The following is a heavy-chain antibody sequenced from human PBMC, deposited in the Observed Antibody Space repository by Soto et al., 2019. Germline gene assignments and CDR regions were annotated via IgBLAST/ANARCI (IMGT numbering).Heavy chain of an antibody. J-gene: IGHJ4*02. CDR1: GFSFSSYA. Sequence: EVQLLESGGGLEQPGGSLRLSCAASGFSFSSYAMAWVRQAPGKGLEWVSAISSGGGRIYYADSVKGRFTISRDNSKNTLFLQMNSLRAEDTAVFYCAKAPHASDYAGRGFDFWGQGTLVTVSS. CDR3: AKAPHASDYAGRGFDF. CDR2: ISSGGGRI. V-gene: IGHV3-23*01. D-gene: IGHD5-12*01.